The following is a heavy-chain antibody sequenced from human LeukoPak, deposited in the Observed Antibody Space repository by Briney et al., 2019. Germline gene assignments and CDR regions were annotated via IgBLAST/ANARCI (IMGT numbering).Heavy chain of an antibody. CDR3: TRTPYGRHEFEI. V-gene: IGHV1-18*01. Sequence: GASVNVSCKASGYSFTTYGISWVRQAPGQGLEWMGWIRADNGDTNYAQKVHGRVTVTTDTSTSTACMELRSLRSDDTAVYYCTRTPYGRHEFEIWGQGTMVTVSS. CDR2: IRADNGDT. D-gene: IGHD3-16*01. CDR1: GYSFTTYG. J-gene: IGHJ3*02.